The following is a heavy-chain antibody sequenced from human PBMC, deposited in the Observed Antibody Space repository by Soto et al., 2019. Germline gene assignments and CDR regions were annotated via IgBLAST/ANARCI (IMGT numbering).Heavy chain of an antibody. V-gene: IGHV3-7*03. D-gene: IGHD3-22*01. J-gene: IGHJ4*01. CDR2: IKYDGSEE. CDR1: GFSFSSVW. Sequence: PGGSLRLSCVFTGFSFSSVWITWVRQAPGKGLECVANIKYDGSEEYYADFVKGRFTISRDNARKSLSLQMNSLRVEDTAVYFCAREDDFYDSTGYPNFWGQGTPVTV. CDR3: AREDDFYDSTGYPNF.